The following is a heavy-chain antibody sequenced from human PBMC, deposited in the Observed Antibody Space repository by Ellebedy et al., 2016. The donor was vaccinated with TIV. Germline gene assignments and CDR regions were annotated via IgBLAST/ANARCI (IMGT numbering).Heavy chain of an antibody. Sequence: MPSETLSLTCTVSGGSISSYYWSWIRQPPGKGLEWIGYIYYTGSTNYNPSLTSRLTISVDTSKNQFSLKLSSVTAADTAVYYCASGPNQYFFDYWGQGTLVTVSS. CDR1: GGSISSYY. J-gene: IGHJ4*02. V-gene: IGHV4-59*01. CDR2: IYYTGST. CDR3: ASGPNQYFFDY.